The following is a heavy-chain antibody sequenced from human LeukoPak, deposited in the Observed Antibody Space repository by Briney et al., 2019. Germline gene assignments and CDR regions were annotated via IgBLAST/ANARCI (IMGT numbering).Heavy chain of an antibody. CDR3: ARDSTDCGGDCYSYYFDY. D-gene: IGHD2-21*02. CDR1: GFTFSDYY. J-gene: IGHJ4*02. V-gene: IGHV3-11*01. CDR2: ISSSGSTI. Sequence: GGSLRLSCAASGFTFSDYYMSWIRQAPGKGLEWVSYISSSGSTIYYADSVEGRFTISRDNAKNSLYLQMNSLRAEDTAVYYCARDSTDCGGDCYSYYFDYWGQGTLVTVFS.